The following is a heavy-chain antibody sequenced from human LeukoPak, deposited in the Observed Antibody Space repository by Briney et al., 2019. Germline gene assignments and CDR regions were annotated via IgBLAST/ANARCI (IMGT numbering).Heavy chain of an antibody. J-gene: IGHJ4*02. CDR3: ARRWAAAGYYFDY. Sequence: PSETLSLTCAVYGGSFSGYYWSWIRQPPGKGLGWIGEINHSGSTNYNPSLKSRVTISVDTSKNQFSLKLSSVTAADTAVYYCARRWAAAGYYFDYWGQGTLVTVSS. CDR2: INHSGST. D-gene: IGHD1-26*01. V-gene: IGHV4-34*01. CDR1: GGSFSGYY.